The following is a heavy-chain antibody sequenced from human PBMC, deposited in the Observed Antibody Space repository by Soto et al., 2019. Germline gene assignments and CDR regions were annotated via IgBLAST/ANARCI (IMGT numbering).Heavy chain of an antibody. CDR2: IYYSGST. CDR1: GGSITSSRYY. Sequence: TSETLSLTCTVSGGSITSSRYYWGWIRQPPGQGLEWIGSIYYSGSTYYKPSLKSRATISVDTSKNQFSLKLSSMTAADTAVYYWARLLATGYFDYWGQGTLVTVSS. V-gene: IGHV4-39*01. CDR3: ARLLATGYFDY. J-gene: IGHJ4*02.